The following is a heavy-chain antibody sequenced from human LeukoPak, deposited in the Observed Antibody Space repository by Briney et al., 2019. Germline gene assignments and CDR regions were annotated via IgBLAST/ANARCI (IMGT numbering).Heavy chain of an antibody. J-gene: IGHJ2*01. CDR2: VSHSGST. D-gene: IGHD3-3*01. Sequence: SETLSLTCTVSGGSISSYYWSWIRQPPGKGLEWIGSVSHSGSTYYNPSLKSRVTISADTSKTQFSLKLSSVTTADTAVYFCARRGTIFGPESLWGRGTLVTVSS. V-gene: IGHV4-59*08. CDR1: GGSISSYY. CDR3: ARRGTIFGPESL.